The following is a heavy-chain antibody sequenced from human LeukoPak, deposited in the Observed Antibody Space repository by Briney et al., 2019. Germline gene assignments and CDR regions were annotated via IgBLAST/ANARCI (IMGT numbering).Heavy chain of an antibody. CDR2: IYTSGST. D-gene: IGHD6-19*01. CDR1: GGSISSYY. CDR3: AREEEVKAVAGTAEETHDAFDI. V-gene: IGHV4-4*07. Sequence: SETLSLTCTVSGGSISSYYWSWIRQPAGKGLEWIGRIYTSGSTNYNPSLKSRVTMSVDTSKNQFSLKPSSVTAADTAVYYCAREEEVKAVAGTAEETHDAFDIWGQGTMVTVSS. J-gene: IGHJ3*02.